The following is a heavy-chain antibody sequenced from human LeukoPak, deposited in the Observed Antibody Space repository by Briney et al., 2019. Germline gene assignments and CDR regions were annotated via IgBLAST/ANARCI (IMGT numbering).Heavy chain of an antibody. CDR3: ARRWIAAAARGWFDP. J-gene: IGHJ5*02. V-gene: IGHV4-39*01. Sequence: SETLSLTCTVSGGSISSSSYYWGWIRQPPGKGLEWIGSIYYSGRTYYNPSLKSRVTISVDTSKNQFSLKLSSVTAADTAVYYCARRWIAAAARGWFDPWGQGTLVTVSS. CDR1: GGSISSSSYY. D-gene: IGHD6-13*01. CDR2: IYYSGRT.